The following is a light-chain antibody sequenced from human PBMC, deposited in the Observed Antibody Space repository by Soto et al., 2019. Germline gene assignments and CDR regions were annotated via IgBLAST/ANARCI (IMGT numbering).Light chain of an antibody. CDR2: GAS. Sequence: EIVLTQSPATLSLSPGARATLSGRASQSVSSYLAWFQQKPGQAPRLLIYGASTRATGIPSRFSGSGSGTDFTLTISSLEPEDFAVYYCQQRSNWPRTFGQGTKVEI. J-gene: IGKJ2*01. CDR1: QSVSSY. CDR3: QQRSNWPRT. V-gene: IGKV3-11*01.